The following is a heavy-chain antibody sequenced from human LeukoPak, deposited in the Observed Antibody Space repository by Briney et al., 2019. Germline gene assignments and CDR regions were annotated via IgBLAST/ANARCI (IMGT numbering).Heavy chain of an antibody. J-gene: IGHJ3*02. D-gene: IGHD1-26*01. CDR3: AREYSGSYSNAFDI. V-gene: IGHV3-23*01. CDR1: GFTFSSYA. CDR2: ISGSGGST. Sequence: GGSLRLSCAASGFTFSSYAMSWVRQAPGKGLEWVSAISGSGGSTYYADSVKGRLTISRDNAKNSLYLQMNSLRAEDTAVYYCAREYSGSYSNAFDIWGQGTMVTVSS.